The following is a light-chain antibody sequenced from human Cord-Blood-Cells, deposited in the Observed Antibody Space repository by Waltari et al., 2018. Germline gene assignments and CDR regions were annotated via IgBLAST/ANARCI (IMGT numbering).Light chain of an antibody. J-gene: IGLJ1*01. CDR1: RSDVGGSNY. CDR3: CSYAGSYTYV. V-gene: IGLV2-11*01. Sequence: QSALTQPRSVSGSPGQSVTISCPGSRSDVGGSNYVSWYQQHPGKAPTLMIYDVSKRPSGVPDRFSGSKSGNTASLTISGLQAEDEADYYCCSYAGSYTYVVGTGTKVTVL. CDR2: DVS.